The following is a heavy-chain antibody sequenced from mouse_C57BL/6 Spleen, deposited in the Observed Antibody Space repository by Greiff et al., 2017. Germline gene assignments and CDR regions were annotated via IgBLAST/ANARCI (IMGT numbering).Heavy chain of an antibody. CDR2: ISGGGGNT. CDR3: ARQGIYYDYGRGYAMDY. CDR1: GFTFSSYT. D-gene: IGHD2-4*01. J-gene: IGHJ4*01. V-gene: IGHV5-9*01. Sequence: EVKLVESGGGLVKPGGSLKLSCAASGFTFSSYTMSWVRQTPEKRLEWVATISGGGGNTYYPDSVKGRFTISRDNAKNTLYLQMSSLRSEDTALYYCARQGIYYDYGRGYAMDYWGQGTSVTVSS.